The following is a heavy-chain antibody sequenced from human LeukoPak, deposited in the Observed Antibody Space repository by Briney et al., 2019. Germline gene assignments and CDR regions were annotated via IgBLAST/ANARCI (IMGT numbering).Heavy chain of an antibody. Sequence: ASVKVSCKASGYTFTGYYMHWVRQAPGQGLEWMGWINPNSGGTNYAQKFQGRVTMTRDTSISTAYMELSRLRSDDTAVYYCARTDILTVGWFDPWGQGTLVTVPS. V-gene: IGHV1-2*02. D-gene: IGHD3-9*01. CDR2: INPNSGGT. J-gene: IGHJ5*02. CDR1: GYTFTGYY. CDR3: ARTDILTVGWFDP.